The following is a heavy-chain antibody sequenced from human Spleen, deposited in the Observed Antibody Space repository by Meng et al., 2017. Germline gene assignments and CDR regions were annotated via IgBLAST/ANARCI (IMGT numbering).Heavy chain of an antibody. D-gene: IGHD1-26*01. CDR2: IYSGGRT. J-gene: IGHJ4*02. V-gene: IGHV3-66*02. CDR3: ARDIGLSIGSYGLRSV. Sequence: GESLKISCAASIFTFNSYSVHWVRQAPGKGLEWVSVIYSGGRTYYADSVKGRFTISRDSSKNTLYLQMNSLRTEDTAVYYCARDIGLSIGSYGLRSVWGQGTLVTVSS. CDR1: IFTFNSYS.